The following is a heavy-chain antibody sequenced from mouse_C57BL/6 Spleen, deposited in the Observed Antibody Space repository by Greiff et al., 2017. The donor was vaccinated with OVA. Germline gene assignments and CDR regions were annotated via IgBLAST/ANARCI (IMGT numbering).Heavy chain of an antibody. CDR1: GYAFTNYL. Sequence: VQLQQSGAELVRPGTSVKVSCKASGYAFTNYLIEWVKQRPGQGLEWIGVINPGSGGTNYNEKFKGKATLTADKSSSTAYMQLSSLTSEDSAVYFCASSESSGQFAYWGQGTLVTVSA. CDR2: INPGSGGT. D-gene: IGHD3-2*02. J-gene: IGHJ3*01. V-gene: IGHV1-54*01. CDR3: ASSESSGQFAY.